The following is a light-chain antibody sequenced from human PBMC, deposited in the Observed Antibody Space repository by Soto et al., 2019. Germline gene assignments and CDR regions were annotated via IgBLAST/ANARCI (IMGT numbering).Light chain of an antibody. Sequence: QSALTQPPSASGSPGQSVTISCPGTSSDVGGYNYVSWYQQYPGKAPKIMIYEVSERPSGVPVRFSGSKSGNTASLTVSGLQAEDEADYYCSSYAGTNNLVFGGGTKLTVL. V-gene: IGLV2-8*01. CDR2: EVS. J-gene: IGLJ3*02. CDR3: SSYAGTNNLV. CDR1: SSDVGGYNY.